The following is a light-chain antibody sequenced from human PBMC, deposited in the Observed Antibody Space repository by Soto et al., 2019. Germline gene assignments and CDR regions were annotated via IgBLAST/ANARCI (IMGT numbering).Light chain of an antibody. Sequence: EIVLTQSPGTLSLSPGERATLSCRASQSVSSNYLAWYQQKRGQAPRLLIYGASSRATGIPTRFSGSGSGTDFTLTISRLEPEDFAVYYCQQRTNWLTFGPGTKVDIK. CDR1: QSVSSNY. J-gene: IGKJ3*01. V-gene: IGKV3D-20*02. CDR2: GAS. CDR3: QQRTNWLT.